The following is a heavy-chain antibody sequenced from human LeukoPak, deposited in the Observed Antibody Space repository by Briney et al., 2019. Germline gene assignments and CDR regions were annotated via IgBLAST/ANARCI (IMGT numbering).Heavy chain of an antibody. D-gene: IGHD1-7*01. CDR1: GGSFSNYY. Sequence: PSETLSLTCAVYGGSFSNYYWSWIRQPPGKGREWIGEINDSGRINYNPSLMSRVTVSVDTSKNQFSLRLTAVTAPDTAVYYCARRWNYGRNYYIDVWGNGATVSVSS. V-gene: IGHV4-34*01. CDR2: INDSGRI. CDR3: ARRWNYGRNYYIDV. J-gene: IGHJ6*03.